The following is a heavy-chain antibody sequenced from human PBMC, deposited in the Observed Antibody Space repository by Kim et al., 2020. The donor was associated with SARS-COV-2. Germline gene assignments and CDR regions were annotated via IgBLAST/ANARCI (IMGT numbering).Heavy chain of an antibody. V-gene: IGHV3-23*01. CDR1: GFTFSNYA. D-gene: IGHD4-17*01. J-gene: IGHJ4*02. CDR3: AKDDYGDYVDLDY. Sequence: GGSLRLSCAASGFTFSNYAMSWVRQAPGKGLEWASAISGSGGSTYYADSVKGRFTISRDNSKNTLYLQMNSLRAEDTAIYYCAKDDYGDYVDLDYWGQGTLVTVSS. CDR2: ISGSGGST.